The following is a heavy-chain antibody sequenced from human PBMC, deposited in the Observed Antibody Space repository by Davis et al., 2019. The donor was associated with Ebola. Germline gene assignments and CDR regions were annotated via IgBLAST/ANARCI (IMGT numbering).Heavy chain of an antibody. Sequence: ASVKVSCKASGYTFTGFYMHWVRQAPGQGLEWMGWINPNSGGTNYAQKFQGRVTMTRDTSISTAYMELSRLRSGDTAVYYCARGGCSSTSCFYYGMDVWGQGTTVTVSS. J-gene: IGHJ6*02. CDR3: ARGGCSSTSCFYYGMDV. D-gene: IGHD2-2*01. CDR2: INPNSGGT. V-gene: IGHV1-2*02. CDR1: GYTFTGFY.